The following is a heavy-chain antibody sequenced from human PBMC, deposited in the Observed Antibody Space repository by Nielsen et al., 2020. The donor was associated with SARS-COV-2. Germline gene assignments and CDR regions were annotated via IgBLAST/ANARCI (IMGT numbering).Heavy chain of an antibody. Sequence: SETLSLTCTVSGGSISSYYWSWIRQPPGKGLEWIGYIYYSGSTYYNPSLKSRVTISVGTSKNQFSLKLSSVTAADTAVYYCARNLVSHYGMDVWGQGTTVTVSS. D-gene: IGHD6-6*01. CDR1: GGSISSYY. CDR2: IYYSGST. V-gene: IGHV4-30-4*01. CDR3: ARNLVSHYGMDV. J-gene: IGHJ6*02.